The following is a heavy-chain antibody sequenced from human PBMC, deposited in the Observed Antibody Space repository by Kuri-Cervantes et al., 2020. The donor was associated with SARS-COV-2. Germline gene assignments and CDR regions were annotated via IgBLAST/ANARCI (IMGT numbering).Heavy chain of an antibody. V-gene: IGHV4-34*01. CDR2: INHSGST. CDR3: ASSPARYYYDSSGYLGY. D-gene: IGHD3-22*01. J-gene: IGHJ4*02. Sequence: ESLKISCAVYGGSFSGYYWSWIRQPPGKGLEWIGEINHSGSTNYNPSLKSRATISVNTSKNQFSLKLSSVTAADTAVYYCASSPARYYYDSSGYLGYWGQGTLVTVSS. CDR1: GGSFSGYY.